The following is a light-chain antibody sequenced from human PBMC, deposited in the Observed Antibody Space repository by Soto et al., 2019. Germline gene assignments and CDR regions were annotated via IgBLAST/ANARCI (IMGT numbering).Light chain of an antibody. CDR1: QSVGSD. Sequence: EMVMTQSPATLSVSPGERATLSCRASQSVGSDLAWYQQKPGQAPRLVIYGASTRATGIPARISGSGSGTEFTLTISSLQSEDFAVYYCQQYNNWPPGTFGQGTRLEIK. V-gene: IGKV3-15*01. CDR3: QQYNNWPPGT. J-gene: IGKJ5*01. CDR2: GAS.